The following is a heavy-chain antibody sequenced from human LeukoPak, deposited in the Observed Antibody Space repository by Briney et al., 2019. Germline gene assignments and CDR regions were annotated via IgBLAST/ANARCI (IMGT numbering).Heavy chain of an antibody. D-gene: IGHD4-17*01. CDR3: ARDDYGEGWFDP. CDR2: IWYDGSNK. Sequence: GGSLRLSCAASGFTFSSYSMNWVRQAPGKGLEWVAVIWYDGSNKYYADSVKGRFTISRDNSKNTLYLQMNSLRAEDTAVYYCARDDYGEGWFDPWGQGTLVTVSS. J-gene: IGHJ5*02. CDR1: GFTFSSYS. V-gene: IGHV3-33*08.